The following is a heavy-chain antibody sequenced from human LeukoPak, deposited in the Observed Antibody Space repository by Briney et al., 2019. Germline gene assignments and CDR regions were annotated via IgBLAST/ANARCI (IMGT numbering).Heavy chain of an antibody. CDR1: GFIFSDYY. V-gene: IGHV3-11*01. Sequence: PGGSLRRSCAASGFIFSDYYMSWIRQAPGKGLEWVSYISSSGSSIYYADSVKGRFTISRDNAKDSLYLQMNSLRAEDTAAYYCARDPGSGYEEHFDYWGQGTLVTVSS. D-gene: IGHD5-12*01. CDR2: ISSSGSSI. J-gene: IGHJ4*02. CDR3: ARDPGSGYEEHFDY.